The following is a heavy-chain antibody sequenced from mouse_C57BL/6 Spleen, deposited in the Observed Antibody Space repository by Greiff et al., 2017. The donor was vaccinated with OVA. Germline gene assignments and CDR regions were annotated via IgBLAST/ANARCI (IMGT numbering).Heavy chain of an antibody. V-gene: IGHV5-4*03. J-gene: IGHJ1*03. CDR2: ISDGGSYT. CDR1: GFTFSSYA. Sequence: EVKLMESGGGLVKPGGSLKLSCAASGFTFSSYAMSWVRQTPEKRLEWVATISDGGSYTYYPDNVKGRFTISRDNAKNNLYLQMSHLKSEDTAMYYCACFYYYGSTQVFDVWGTGTTVTVSS. CDR3: ACFYYYGSTQVFDV. D-gene: IGHD1-1*01.